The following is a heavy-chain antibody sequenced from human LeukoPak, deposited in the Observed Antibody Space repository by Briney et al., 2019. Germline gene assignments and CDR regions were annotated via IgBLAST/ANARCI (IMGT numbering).Heavy chain of an antibody. CDR1: GGSFSGYY. CDR3: ARTPPLYYYGSGSGFDY. J-gene: IGHJ4*02. Sequence: SETLSLTCAVYGGSFSGYYWSWIRQPPGKGLEWLGEINHSGSTNYNPSLKSRVTISVDTFKNQFSLKLSSVTAADTAVYYCARTPPLYYYGSGSGFDYWGQGTLVTVSS. D-gene: IGHD3-10*01. CDR2: INHSGST. V-gene: IGHV4-34*01.